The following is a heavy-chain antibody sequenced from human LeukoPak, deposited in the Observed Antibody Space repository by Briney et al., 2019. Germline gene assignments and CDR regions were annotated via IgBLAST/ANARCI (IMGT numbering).Heavy chain of an antibody. D-gene: IGHD3-10*01. CDR3: ARTPLSERGMVRGDHFDY. Sequence: PSETLSLTCTVSGVSISSSNSYWGWIRQPPGKGLEWIGSIYYSGNTYYNASLKSQVSISIDTSKNQFSLKLTSVTAADTAVYYCARTPLSERGMVRGDHFDYWGQGTLVTVSS. V-gene: IGHV4-39*01. J-gene: IGHJ4*02. CDR1: GVSISSSNSY. CDR2: IYYSGNT.